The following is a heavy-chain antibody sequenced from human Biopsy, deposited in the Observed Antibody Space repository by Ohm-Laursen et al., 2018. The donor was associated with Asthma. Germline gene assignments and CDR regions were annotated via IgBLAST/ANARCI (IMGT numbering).Heavy chain of an antibody. Sequence: SSVKVSCKSLGGTFNTYVIGWVRQAPGQGLEWMGGINTDFGITTYAQKFQDRVTITADDSTSTAYMELSSLRSEDTAVYYCARKAGSCISRTCYSLDFWGQGTLVTVSS. J-gene: IGHJ4*02. V-gene: IGHV1-69*01. CDR1: GGTFNTYV. D-gene: IGHD2-15*01. CDR3: ARKAGSCISRTCYSLDF. CDR2: INTDFGIT.